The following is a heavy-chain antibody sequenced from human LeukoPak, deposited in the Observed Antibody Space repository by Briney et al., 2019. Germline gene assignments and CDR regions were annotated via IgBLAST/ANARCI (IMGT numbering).Heavy chain of an antibody. D-gene: IGHD2/OR15-2a*01. CDR3: ARGFRRFDN. J-gene: IGHJ4*02. CDR2: IYYSGST. V-gene: IGHV4-31*03. CDR1: GGSISSGGYY. Sequence: PSETLSLTCTVSGGSISSGGYYWSWIRQHPGKGLEWIGYIYYSGSTYYNPSLKSRVVISVDTTKNQFSLNLTSVTAADTAVYYCARGFRRFDNWGQGTLVSVSS.